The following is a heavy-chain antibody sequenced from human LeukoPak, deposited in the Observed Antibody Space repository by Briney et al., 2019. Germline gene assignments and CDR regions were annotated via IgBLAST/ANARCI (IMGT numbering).Heavy chain of an antibody. D-gene: IGHD6-19*01. CDR1: GFTFSSYS. Sequence: PGGSLRLSGAASGFTFSSYSMNWVRQAPGKGLEWVSSISSSSSYIYYADSVKGRFTISRDNAKNSLYLQMNSLRAEDTAVYYCAREAGTSYDWFDPWGQGTLVTVSS. V-gene: IGHV3-21*01. J-gene: IGHJ5*02. CDR3: AREAGTSYDWFDP. CDR2: ISSSSSYI.